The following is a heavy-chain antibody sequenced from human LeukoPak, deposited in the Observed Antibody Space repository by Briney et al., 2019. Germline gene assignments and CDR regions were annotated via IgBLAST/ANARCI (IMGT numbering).Heavy chain of an antibody. D-gene: IGHD2-2*01. J-gene: IGHJ5*02. CDR1: GGSISSGGYS. CDR3: ARAPRPTGPGYCSSTSCYRSFWFDP. V-gene: IGHV4-30-2*01. CDR2: IYHSGST. Sequence: PSQTLSLTCAVSGGSISSGGYSWSWIRQPPGKGLEWIGYIYHSGSTYYNPSLKSRVTISVDTSKNQFSLKLSSVTAADTAVYYCARAPRPTGPGYCSSTSCYRSFWFDPWGQGTLVTVSS.